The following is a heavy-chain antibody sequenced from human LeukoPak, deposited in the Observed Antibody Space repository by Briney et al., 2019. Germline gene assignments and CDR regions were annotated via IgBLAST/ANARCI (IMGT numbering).Heavy chain of an antibody. Sequence: GRSLRLSCAASGFTFSSYAMHWVRQAPGKGLEWVAVISYDGSNEYYADSVKGRFTISRDNSKNTLYLQMNSLRAEDTAVYYCARDTVTTNWYFDLWGRGTLVTVSS. V-gene: IGHV3-30-3*01. J-gene: IGHJ2*01. CDR3: ARDTVTTNWYFDL. CDR1: GFTFSSYA. D-gene: IGHD4-17*01. CDR2: ISYDGSNE.